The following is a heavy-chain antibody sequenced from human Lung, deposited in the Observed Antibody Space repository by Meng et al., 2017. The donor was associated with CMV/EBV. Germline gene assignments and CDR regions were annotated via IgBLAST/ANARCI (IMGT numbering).Heavy chain of an antibody. CDR3: VKDDTSGWVDY. D-gene: IGHD2-2*01. CDR1: GFTFSSYA. CDR2: FYRGDFGT. Sequence: GESLKISCAASGFTFSSYAMSWVRQAPGKGLEWVSVFYRGDFGTNYVDSVKGRFTISKDYSSNTLYLQMNSLRVEDTAVYYCVKDDTSGWVDYWGQGTLVTVSS. J-gene: IGHJ4*02. V-gene: IGHV3-23*03.